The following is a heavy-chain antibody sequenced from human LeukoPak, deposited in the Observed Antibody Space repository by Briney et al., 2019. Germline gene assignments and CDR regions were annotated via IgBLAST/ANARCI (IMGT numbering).Heavy chain of an antibody. J-gene: IGHJ3*02. V-gene: IGHV4-59*12. CDR2: IYYSGST. CDR1: GGSMSNYY. D-gene: IGHD2-15*01. CDR3: ARLYCSGGSCYRSHKGDGAFDI. Sequence: SETLSLTCTVSGGSMSNYYWSWIRQPPGKGLEWIGYIYYSGSTNYNPSLKSRVTISVDTSKNQFSLKLSSVTAADTAVYYCARLYCSGGSCYRSHKGDGAFDIWGQGTMVTVSS.